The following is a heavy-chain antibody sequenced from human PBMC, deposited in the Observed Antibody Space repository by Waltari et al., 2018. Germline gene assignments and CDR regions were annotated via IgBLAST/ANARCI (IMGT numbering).Heavy chain of an antibody. V-gene: IGHV3-73*02. CDR1: GFIFSGSP. Sequence: EVQLVESGGGLVQPGGSLKLPCAASGFIFSGSPIHWVRQASGKGLEWVGRIGNQGNTYATVYTESVKGRFTISRDDSKNTAYLQMNSLKIEDTAFYYCTRSPGFGPWGQGTLVTVSS. J-gene: IGHJ5*02. CDR3: TRSPGFGP. CDR2: IGNQGNTYAT.